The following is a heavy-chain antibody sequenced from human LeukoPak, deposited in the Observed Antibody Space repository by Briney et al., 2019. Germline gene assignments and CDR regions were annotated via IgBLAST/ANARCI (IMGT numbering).Heavy chain of an antibody. CDR2: IIPIFGTA. CDR3: ARDHDILTGYLDY. Sequence: SSVKVTCKASGGTFSSYAISWVRQAPGQGLEWMGGIIPIFGTANYAQKFQGRVTITTDESTSTAYMELSSLRSEDTAVYYCARDHDILTGYLDYWGQGTLVTVSS. CDR1: GGTFSSYA. D-gene: IGHD3-9*01. J-gene: IGHJ4*02. V-gene: IGHV1-69*05.